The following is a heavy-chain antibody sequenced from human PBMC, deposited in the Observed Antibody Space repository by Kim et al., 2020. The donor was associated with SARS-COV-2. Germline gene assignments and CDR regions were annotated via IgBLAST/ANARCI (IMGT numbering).Heavy chain of an antibody. CDR1: GYTFTGYY. Sequence: ASVKVSCKASGYTFTGYYMHWVRQAPGQGLEWMGWINPNSGGTNYAQKFQGRVTMTRDTSISTAYMELSRLRSDDTAVYYCASNNRGGDIVVVPAAIGVDDAFDIWGQGTMVTVSS. D-gene: IGHD2-2*02. V-gene: IGHV1-2*02. CDR2: INPNSGGT. J-gene: IGHJ3*02. CDR3: ASNNRGGDIVVVPAAIGVDDAFDI.